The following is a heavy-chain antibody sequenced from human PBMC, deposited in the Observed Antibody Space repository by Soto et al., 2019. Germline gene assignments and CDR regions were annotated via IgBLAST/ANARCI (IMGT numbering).Heavy chain of an antibody. CDR1: GYSISSGYY. J-gene: IGHJ6*02. CDR2: VYYSGNM. CDR3: ARHRAFDFSMDV. Sequence: PSETLSLTCAVSGYSISSGYYWGWIRQPPGKGLEWIGSVYYSGNMYYNPSLKSRVTLSVDTSKNQFSLKLSSVTAADTAVYYCARHRAFDFSMDVWGQGTTVTVSS. V-gene: IGHV4-38-2*01. D-gene: IGHD3-9*01.